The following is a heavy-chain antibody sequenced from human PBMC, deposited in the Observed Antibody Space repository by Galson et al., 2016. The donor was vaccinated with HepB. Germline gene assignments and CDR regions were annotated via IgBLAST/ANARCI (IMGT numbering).Heavy chain of an antibody. V-gene: IGHV3-33*08. CDR2: IWYDGTRQ. CDR1: GFTFSSHG. CDR3: ARDRLTFSNYQNWFDP. J-gene: IGHJ5*02. D-gene: IGHD4-11*01. Sequence: SLRLSCAASGFTFSSHGIRWVRQVPGKGLEWVAVIWYDGTRQYYTDSVKGRFTISRDNSKNTLYLQMNSLRVEDTAVYYCARDRLTFSNYQNWFDPWGQGALVTVSS.